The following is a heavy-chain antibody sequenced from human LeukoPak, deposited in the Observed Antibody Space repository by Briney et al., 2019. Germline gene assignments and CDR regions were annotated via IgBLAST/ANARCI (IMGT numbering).Heavy chain of an antibody. Sequence: SETLSLTCTVSGGSISSSSYYWGWIRQPPGKGLEWIGSIYYSGSTYYNPSLKSRVTISVDTSKNQFSLKLNSVTAADTAVYYCARESGNSWADYWGQGTLVTVSS. D-gene: IGHD6-13*01. V-gene: IGHV4-39*07. CDR2: IYYSGST. CDR1: GGSISSSSYY. CDR3: ARESGNSWADY. J-gene: IGHJ4*02.